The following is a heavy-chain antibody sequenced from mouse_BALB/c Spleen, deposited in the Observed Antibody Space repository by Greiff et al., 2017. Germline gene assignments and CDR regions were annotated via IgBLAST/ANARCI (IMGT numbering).Heavy chain of an antibody. Sequence: EVKLMESGPGLVKPSQSLSLTCTVTGYSITSDYAWNWIRQFPGNKLEWMGYISYSGSTSYNPSLKSRISITRDTSKNQFFLQLNSVTTEDTATYYCARSTMITTRAWFAYWGQGTLVTVSA. CDR3: ARSTMITTRAWFAY. V-gene: IGHV3-2*02. D-gene: IGHD2-4*01. CDR1: GYSITSDYA. J-gene: IGHJ3*01. CDR2: ISYSGST.